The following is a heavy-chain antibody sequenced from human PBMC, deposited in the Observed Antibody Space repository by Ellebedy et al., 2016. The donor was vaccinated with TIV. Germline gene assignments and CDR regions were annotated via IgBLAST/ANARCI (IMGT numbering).Heavy chain of an antibody. CDR1: GFTFDNFA. D-gene: IGHD3-10*01. J-gene: IGHJ4*02. V-gene: IGHV3-23*01. CDR2: ITGSGDRT. Sequence: PGGSLRLSCATSGFTFDNFAMRWFRQAQGKGLEWVSAITGSGDRTFYADSGKGRFTVSRDTSKNTLYLQMNSLRAEDTAIYYCAKDSGKYGWNSEYWGQGTLVTVSS. CDR3: AKDSGKYGWNSEY.